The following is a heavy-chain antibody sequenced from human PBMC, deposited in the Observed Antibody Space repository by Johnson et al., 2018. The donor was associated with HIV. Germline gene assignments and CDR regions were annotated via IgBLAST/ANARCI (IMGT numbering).Heavy chain of an antibody. CDR2: ISGSGGST. CDR3: AIEEGDYGDSITDDAFDF. D-gene: IGHD4-17*01. CDR1: GFTVSSNY. J-gene: IGHJ3*01. Sequence: VQLVESGGGVVRPGGSLRLSCAASGFTVSSNYMSWVRQAPGKGLEWVSAISGSGGSTYYADSVKGRFTISRDNSKKTMYLLMNSLRADDTAVYYCAIEEGDYGDSITDDAFDFWGQGTVVTVSS. V-gene: IGHV3-23*04.